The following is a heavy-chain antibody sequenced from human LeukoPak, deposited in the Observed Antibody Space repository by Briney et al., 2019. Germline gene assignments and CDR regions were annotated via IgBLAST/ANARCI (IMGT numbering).Heavy chain of an antibody. J-gene: IGHJ1*01. CDR1: GGSISSSSYY. CDR3: ARDNRIYGDYVVSGNAEYFQH. D-gene: IGHD4-17*01. CDR2: IYYSGST. V-gene: IGHV4-39*02. Sequence: PSETLSLTCTVSGGSISSSSYYWGWIRQPPGKGLEWIGSIYYSGSTYYNPSLKSRVTISVDTSKNQFSLKLSSVTAADTAVYYCARDNRIYGDYVVSGNAEYFQHWGQGTLVTVSS.